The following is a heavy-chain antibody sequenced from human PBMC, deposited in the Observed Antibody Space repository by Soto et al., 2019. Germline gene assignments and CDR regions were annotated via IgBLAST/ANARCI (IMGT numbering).Heavy chain of an antibody. CDR1: GFTFSSYS. CDR3: ARFWSGYVDGIWYNWFDP. J-gene: IGHJ5*02. D-gene: IGHD3-3*01. Sequence: GSLRLSCAASGFTFSSYSMNWVLHAPGKGLEWVSSISSSSSYIYYADSVKGRFTISRDNAKNSLYLQMNSLRAEDTAVYYCARFWSGYVDGIWYNWFDPWGQGTLVTVSS. CDR2: ISSSSSYI. V-gene: IGHV3-21*01.